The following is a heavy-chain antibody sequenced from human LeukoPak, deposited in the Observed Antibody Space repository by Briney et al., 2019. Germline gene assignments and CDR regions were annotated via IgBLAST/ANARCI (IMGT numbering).Heavy chain of an antibody. CDR1: GFTFSTYA. CDR2: ISGSGAGK. Sequence: GGSLRLSCAASGFTFSTYAMTWVRQAPGKGLEWVSSISGSGAGKFYAAPVKGRFTASRDNSKNTLYVQMNSLRAEDTAVYYCAKAAYGDYAGAFDIWGQGTMVIVSS. D-gene: IGHD4-17*01. CDR3: AKAAYGDYAGAFDI. V-gene: IGHV3-23*01. J-gene: IGHJ3*02.